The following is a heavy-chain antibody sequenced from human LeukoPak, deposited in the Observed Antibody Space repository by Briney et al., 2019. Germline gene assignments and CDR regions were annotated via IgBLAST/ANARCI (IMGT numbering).Heavy chain of an antibody. CDR2: IYYSGST. CDR3: AREHTLPYFDY. J-gene: IGHJ4*02. Sequence: SETLSLTCTVSGGSISSYYWSWIRQPPGKGLEWIGYIYYSGSTNYNPSLKSRVTISVDTSKNQFSLKLSSVTAADTAVYYCAREHTLPYFDYWGQGTLVTVSS. CDR1: GGSISSYY. V-gene: IGHV4-59*01.